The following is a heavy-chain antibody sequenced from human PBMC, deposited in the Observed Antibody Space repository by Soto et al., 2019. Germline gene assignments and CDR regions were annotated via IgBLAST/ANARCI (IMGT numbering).Heavy chain of an antibody. CDR3: ARGQLLWFGEPPGAVRYYYGMDV. J-gene: IGHJ6*02. Sequence: ASVKVSCKASGYTFTSDHLHWVRQTPGLGLEWMGRINPSSGGTNYAQKFQGWVTMTRDTSISTAYMELSRLRSDDTAVYYCARGQLLWFGEPPGAVRYYYGMDVWGQGTTVTVSS. CDR2: INPSSGGT. CDR1: GYTFTSDH. V-gene: IGHV1-2*04. D-gene: IGHD3-10*01.